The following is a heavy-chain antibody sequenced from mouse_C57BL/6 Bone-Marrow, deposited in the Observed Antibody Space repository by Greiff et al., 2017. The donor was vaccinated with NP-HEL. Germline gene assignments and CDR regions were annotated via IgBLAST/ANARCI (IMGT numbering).Heavy chain of an antibody. D-gene: IGHD2-4*01. V-gene: IGHV1-52*01. Sequence: VQLQQPGAELVRPGSSVKLSCKASGYTFTSYWMHWVKQRPIQGLEWIGNIDPSDSETHYNQKFKDKATLTVDKSSSTAYMQLSSRTSDDSAVYYCARKRYDYEGYFDVWGTGTTVTVSS. CDR2: IDPSDSET. CDR3: ARKRYDYEGYFDV. CDR1: GYTFTSYW. J-gene: IGHJ1*03.